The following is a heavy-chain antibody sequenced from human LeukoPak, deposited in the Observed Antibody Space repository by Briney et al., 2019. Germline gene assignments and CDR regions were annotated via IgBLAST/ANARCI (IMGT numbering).Heavy chain of an antibody. CDR1: RYSISSNDW. CDR3: ARRYAYGDFFDY. J-gene: IGHJ4*02. CDR2: IYYSGGT. V-gene: IGHV4-28*01. D-gene: IGHD4-17*01. Sequence: SDTLSLTCAVSRYSISSNDWWGWIRQPPGKGLEWIGYIYYSGGTYYNPSLKSRVTMSVDTSKNQFSLKLSPVTAVDTAVYYCARRYAYGDFFDYWGQGTLVTVSS.